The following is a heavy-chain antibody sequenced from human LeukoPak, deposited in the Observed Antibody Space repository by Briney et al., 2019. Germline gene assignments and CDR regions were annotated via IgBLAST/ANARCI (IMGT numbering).Heavy chain of an antibody. CDR1: GGSISSSSYY. CDR3: ARLGGQNSYYDFWSGYFFDY. J-gene: IGHJ4*02. V-gene: IGHV4-39*01. Sequence: PSETLSPTCTVSGGSISSSSYYWGWIRQPPGKGLEWIGSIYYSGSTYYDPSLKSRVTISVDTSKNQFSLKLSSVTAADTAVYYCARLGGQNSYYDFWSGYFFDYWGQGTLVTVSS. D-gene: IGHD3-3*01. CDR2: IYYSGST.